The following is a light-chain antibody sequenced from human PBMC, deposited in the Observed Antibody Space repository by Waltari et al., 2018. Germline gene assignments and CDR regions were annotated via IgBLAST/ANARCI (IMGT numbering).Light chain of an antibody. CDR3: QSADSSGPV. V-gene: IGLV3-25*03. CDR2: KDS. J-gene: IGLJ2*01. Sequence: SYELTQPPSVSVSPGQTARITCPGDALPKQYAYWYQQKPGQAPVLMIYKDSERPSGIPERFSGSSSGTTVTLTISGVQAEDEADYYCQSADSSGPVFGGGTKLTVL. CDR1: ALPKQY.